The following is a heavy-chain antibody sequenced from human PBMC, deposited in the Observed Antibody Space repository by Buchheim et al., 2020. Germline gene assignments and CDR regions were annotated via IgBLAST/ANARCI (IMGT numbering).Heavy chain of an antibody. J-gene: IGHJ6*02. CDR2: IIPILGIA. D-gene: IGHD3-9*01. V-gene: IGHV1-69*02. CDR1: GGTFSSYT. Sequence: QVQLVQSGAEVKKPGSSVKVSCKASGGTFSSYTISWVRQAPGQGLEWMGRIIPILGIANYAQKFQGRVTIPADKSTSPAYMELSSLRSEDTAVYYCARSDYDILTGYDYYYYGMDVWGQGTT. CDR3: ARSDYDILTGYDYYYYGMDV.